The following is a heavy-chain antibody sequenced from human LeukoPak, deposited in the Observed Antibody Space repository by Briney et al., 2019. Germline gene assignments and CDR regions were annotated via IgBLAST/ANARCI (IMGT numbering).Heavy chain of an antibody. Sequence: GGSLRLSCAASGFTFSSYGLHWVRQAPRKGLEWVALIWYDGGRQFYADSVKGRFTISRDDSSNTLFLQMNGLRAEDTAVYYCARLGSSWSSDYWGQGTLVTVSS. CDR1: GFTFSSYG. J-gene: IGHJ4*02. CDR3: ARLGSSWSSDY. V-gene: IGHV3-33*01. CDR2: IWYDGGRQ. D-gene: IGHD6-13*01.